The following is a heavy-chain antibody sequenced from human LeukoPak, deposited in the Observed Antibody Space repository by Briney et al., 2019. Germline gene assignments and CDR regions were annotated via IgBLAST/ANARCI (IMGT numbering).Heavy chain of an antibody. CDR3: AREERGHLVGY. J-gene: IGHJ4*02. D-gene: IGHD6-6*01. CDR1: GFTFSGYA. Sequence: PGRSLRLSCAASGFTFSGYAMHWVRQAPGKGLEWVALISYDGGSNKYYADSVKGRFTISRDNSKNTLCLQMNNLRAEDTAVYYCAREERGHLVGYWGQGTLVTVSS. CDR2: ISYDGGSNK. V-gene: IGHV3-30-3*01.